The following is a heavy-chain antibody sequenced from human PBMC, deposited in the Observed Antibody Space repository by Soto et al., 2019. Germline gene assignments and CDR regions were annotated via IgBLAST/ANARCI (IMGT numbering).Heavy chain of an antibody. CDR2: IYSGGST. CDR1: GFTVSSNY. V-gene: IGHV3-66*01. J-gene: IGHJ3*02. CDR3: AREDGYRGGDAFDI. Sequence: EVQLVESGGGLVQPGGSLRLSCAASGFTVSSNYMSWVRQAPGKGLEGVSVIYSGGSTYYADSVKGRFTISRDNSKNTLYLQMNSLRAEDTAVYYCAREDGYRGGDAFDIWGQGTMVTVSS. D-gene: IGHD5-12*01.